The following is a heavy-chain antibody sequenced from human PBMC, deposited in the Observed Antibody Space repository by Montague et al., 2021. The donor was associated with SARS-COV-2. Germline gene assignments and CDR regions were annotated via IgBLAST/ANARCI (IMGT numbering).Heavy chain of an antibody. CDR1: GFTFSSYW. Sequence: SLRLSCAASGFTFSSYWMSWVRQAPGKGLEWVANIKQDGSEKYYVDSVKGRFTISRDNAKNSLYLQMNSLRAEDTAVYYCARDRIKYGPYNWFDPWGQGTRVTVSS. CDR3: ARDRIKYGPYNWFDP. J-gene: IGHJ5*02. D-gene: IGHD4-17*01. V-gene: IGHV3-7*03. CDR2: IKQDGSEK.